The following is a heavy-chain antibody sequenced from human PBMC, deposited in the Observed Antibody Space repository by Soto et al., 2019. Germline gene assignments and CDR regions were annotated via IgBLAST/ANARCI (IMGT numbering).Heavy chain of an antibody. D-gene: IGHD4-17*01. Sequence: QVQLVQSGAEVKKPGASVKVSCKAYGYTFTSYGISWVRQAPGQGLEWMGWISAYNGNTNYAQKLQGRVTMTTDTSTSTAYMELRSLRSDDTAVYYCARDADYGDSHYYYYGMDVWGQGTTVTVSS. V-gene: IGHV1-18*01. CDR3: ARDADYGDSHYYYYGMDV. J-gene: IGHJ6*02. CDR2: ISAYNGNT. CDR1: GYTFTSYG.